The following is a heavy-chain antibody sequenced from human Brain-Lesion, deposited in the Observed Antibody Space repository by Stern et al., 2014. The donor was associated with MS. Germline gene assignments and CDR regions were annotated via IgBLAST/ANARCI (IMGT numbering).Heavy chain of an antibody. CDR2: IYYSGTT. CDR3: ARDHFTTSLDV. Sequence: GQLVESGPGLVKPSQTLSLTCTVSGGSISSDNYYWTWIRQHPGQGLEWIGHIYYSGTTYYNPSLKSRVSITVDTSKNLFSLRLSSVTAADTAVYYCARDHFTTSLDVWGHGTTVPVS. J-gene: IGHJ6*02. V-gene: IGHV4-31*03. CDR1: GGSISSDNYY. D-gene: IGHD2-2*01.